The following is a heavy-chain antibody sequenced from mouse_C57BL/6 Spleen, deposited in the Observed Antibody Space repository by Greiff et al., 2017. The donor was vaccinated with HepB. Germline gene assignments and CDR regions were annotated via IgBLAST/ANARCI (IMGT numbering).Heavy chain of an antibody. CDR2: IWGGGSK. J-gene: IGHJ4*01. CDR1: GFSLTSYG. V-gene: IGHV2-9*01. D-gene: IGHD3-2*02. Sequence: VKVVESGPGLVAPSQSLSITCTVSGFSLTSYGVDWGRQPPGKGLEWLGVIWGGGSKNYNSAIMSRLSISKDNSKSQVCLKMTSVQTEDTAMYYCAKQAAQATWGYAMDYWGQGTSVTVSS. CDR3: AKQAAQATWGYAMDY.